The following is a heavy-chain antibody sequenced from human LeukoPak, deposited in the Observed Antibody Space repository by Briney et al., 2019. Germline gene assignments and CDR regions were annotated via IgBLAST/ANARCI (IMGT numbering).Heavy chain of an antibody. J-gene: IGHJ6*03. V-gene: IGHV3-74*01. Sequence: GGSLRLSCAASGFTFSSYWMHWVRQAPGKGLVWVSRINSDGSSTSYADSVKGRFTISRDNAKNTLYLQMNSLRAEDTAVYYCAREVGSSGWYNYYYYMDVWGKGTTVTVSS. CDR3: AREVGSSGWYNYYYYMDV. CDR1: GFTFSSYW. D-gene: IGHD6-19*01. CDR2: INSDGSST.